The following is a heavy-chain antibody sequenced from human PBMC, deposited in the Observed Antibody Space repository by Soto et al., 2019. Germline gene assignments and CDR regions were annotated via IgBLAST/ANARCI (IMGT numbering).Heavy chain of an antibody. D-gene: IGHD3-3*01. V-gene: IGHV3-53*02. J-gene: IGHJ3*02. CDR2: IYRGGST. Sequence: DVQLVETGGGLIQPGGSLRLSCAASGFSVSSDYMNWVRQDPGKGLEWGSVIYRGGSTYYADSVRGRFTIPRDNSENTLFLQMNSLRAEDTAVYYCARATEWNALDIWGQGTMVTVSS. CDR3: ARATEWNALDI. CDR1: GFSVSSDY.